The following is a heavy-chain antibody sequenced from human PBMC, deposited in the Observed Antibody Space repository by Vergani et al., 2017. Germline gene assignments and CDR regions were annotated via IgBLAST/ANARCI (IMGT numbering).Heavy chain of an antibody. CDR2: ISWNSGSI. V-gene: IGHV3-9*01. J-gene: IGHJ4*02. CDR1: GFTFDDYA. D-gene: IGHD6-13*01. CDR3: ARDLLQQLAQPPDY. Sequence: EVQLVESGGGLVQPGRSLRLSCAASGFTFDDYAMHWVRQAPGKGLEWVSGISWNSGSIGYADSVKGRFTISRDNAKNTLYLQMNSLRAEDTAVYYCARDLLQQLAQPPDYWGQGTLVTVSS.